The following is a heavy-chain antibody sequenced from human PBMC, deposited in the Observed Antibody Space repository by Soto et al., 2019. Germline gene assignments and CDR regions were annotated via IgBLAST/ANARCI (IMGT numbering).Heavy chain of an antibody. D-gene: IGHD3-3*01. CDR1: GGSISSGGYY. J-gene: IGHJ5*02. CDR3: VRDLVAAARPGDLDP. V-gene: IGHV4-31*03. CDR2: IYYTGST. Sequence: QVQLQESGPGLVKPSQTLSLTCTVSGGSISSGGYYWNWIRQHPGKGLEWIGCIYYTGSTFYNPSLKSRVAMSVDTSNHLFPLTPSSVTGAGTAVYPCVRDLVAAARPGDLDPWGQGILVTVSS.